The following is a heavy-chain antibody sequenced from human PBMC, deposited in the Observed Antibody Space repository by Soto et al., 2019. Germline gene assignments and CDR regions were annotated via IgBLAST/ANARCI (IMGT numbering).Heavy chain of an antibody. Sequence: EVQLLESGGGLVQPGGSLRLSCAASGFTFSSYAMSWVRQAPGKGLEWVSAISGSGGSTYYADSVKGRFTISRDNSKNTLYLQMNSLRADDTAVYYCAKGPQLWFNFNYFDYWGQGTLVTVSS. CDR1: GFTFSSYA. CDR2: ISGSGGST. CDR3: AKGPQLWFNFNYFDY. V-gene: IGHV3-23*01. J-gene: IGHJ4*02. D-gene: IGHD5-18*01.